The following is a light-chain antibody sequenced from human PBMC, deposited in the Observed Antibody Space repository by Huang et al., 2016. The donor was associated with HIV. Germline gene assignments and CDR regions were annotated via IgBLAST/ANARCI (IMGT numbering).Light chain of an antibody. CDR2: GTS. CDR1: RSVSTN. CDR3: QQYNNWPPLT. Sequence: EIVMTQSPATLSVSPGERATLSCRASRSVSTNLAWYQQKAGQAPRLLMYGTSTRATGVPARFSGSGSGTEFTLTISSLQSEDFAVYYCQQYNNWPPLTFGGGTRVEIK. J-gene: IGKJ4*01. V-gene: IGKV3-15*01.